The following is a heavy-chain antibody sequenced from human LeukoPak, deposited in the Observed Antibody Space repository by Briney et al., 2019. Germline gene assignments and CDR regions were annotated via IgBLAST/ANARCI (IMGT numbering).Heavy chain of an antibody. V-gene: IGHV5-51*01. CDR3: ARRVAGYFDF. D-gene: IGHD2-15*01. Sequence: GESLKIPCKGSGYSFSTNWIGWVRQMPGRGLEWMGIIYPGDSDTKSSPSFQGQVTISVDKSITTAYLQWSSLKASDTAIYYCARRVAGYFDFWGQGTLVTVSS. CDR1: GYSFSTNW. CDR2: IYPGDSDT. J-gene: IGHJ4*02.